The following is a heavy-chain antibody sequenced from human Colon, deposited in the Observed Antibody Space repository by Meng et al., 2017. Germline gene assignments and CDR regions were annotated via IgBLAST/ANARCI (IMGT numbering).Heavy chain of an antibody. Sequence: SWVRQAPGKGLEWIGRIKSKTDGVTTDIAAPVKRRFTISSDDSINTSYLQMDSLKTEDTAVYYCTTYRSWVRMSGTDVEYWGQGALVTVSS. V-gene: IGHV3-15*01. CDR2: IKSKTDGVTT. D-gene: IGHD6-13*01. CDR3: TTYRSWVRMSGTDVEY. J-gene: IGHJ4*02.